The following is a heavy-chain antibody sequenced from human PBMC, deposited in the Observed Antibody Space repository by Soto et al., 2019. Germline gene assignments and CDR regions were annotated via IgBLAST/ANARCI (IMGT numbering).Heavy chain of an antibody. V-gene: IGHV3-23*01. Sequence: EVQLLESGGVFVQPGGSLRLSCAASGFSFSNHAMSWVRQAPGKGLEWVSGLTGGGTQYYADSVKGRFSISRDNSKDTLYLQMNSLRAEDTAMYYCTKLPYDILTAYYFDSWGRGTLVTVSS. D-gene: IGHD3-9*01. CDR1: GFSFSNHA. CDR3: TKLPYDILTAYYFDS. CDR2: LTGGGTQ. J-gene: IGHJ4*02.